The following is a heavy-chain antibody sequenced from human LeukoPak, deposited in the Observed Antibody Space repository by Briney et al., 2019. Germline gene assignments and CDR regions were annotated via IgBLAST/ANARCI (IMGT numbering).Heavy chain of an antibody. CDR3: AKDRRGRAYGDYSFFDY. D-gene: IGHD4-17*01. V-gene: IGHV3-23*01. Sequence: GGSLRLSCTASGFTFSHYAMTWVRQAPGRGLEWVSVINGRGDITYYADSVKGRLTISRDNSKNTLYLQMNSLRAEDTAVYYCAKDRRGRAYGDYSFFDYWGQGTLVTVSS. CDR2: INGRGDIT. CDR1: GFTFSHYA. J-gene: IGHJ4*02.